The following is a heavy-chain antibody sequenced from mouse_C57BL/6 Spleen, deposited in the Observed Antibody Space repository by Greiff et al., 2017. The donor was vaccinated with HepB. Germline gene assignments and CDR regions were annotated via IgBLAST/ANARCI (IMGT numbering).Heavy chain of an antibody. CDR3: ARKSYDGYYFDY. D-gene: IGHD2-3*01. J-gene: IGHJ2*01. CDR2: IDPSDSYT. V-gene: IGHV1-59*01. Sequence: VQLQQPGAELVRPGTSVKLSCKASGYTFTSYWMHWVKQRPGQGLEWIGVIDPSDSYTNYNQKFKGKATLTVDTSSSTAYMQLSSLTSEDSAVYYCARKSYDGYYFDYWGQGTTLTVSS. CDR1: GYTFTSYW.